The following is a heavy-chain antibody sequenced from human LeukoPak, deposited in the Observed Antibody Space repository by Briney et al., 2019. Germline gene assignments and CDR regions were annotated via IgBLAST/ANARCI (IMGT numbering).Heavy chain of an antibody. V-gene: IGHV3-23*01. J-gene: IGHJ4*02. D-gene: IGHD3-9*01. CDR2: ISGSGGST. CDR3: AKASDYDILTGYSRLDY. Sequence: GGTLRLSCAASGFTFSSYGMSWVRQAPGKGLEWVSAISGSGGSTYYADSVKGRFTISRDNSKNTLYLQMNSLRAEDTAVYYCAKASDYDILTGYSRLDYWGQGTLVTVSS. CDR1: GFTFSSYG.